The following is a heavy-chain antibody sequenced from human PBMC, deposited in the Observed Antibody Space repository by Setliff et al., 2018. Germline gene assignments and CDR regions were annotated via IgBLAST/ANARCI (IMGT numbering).Heavy chain of an antibody. CDR3: ARVQQLGTFDY. D-gene: IGHD6-13*01. Sequence: PGGSLRLSCVASGFSLRDYTINWVRQAPGKGLEWVSYISSSGSTIYYADSVKGRFTISRDNAKNSLYLQMNSLRAEDTAVYYCARVQQLGTFDYWGQGTLVTVSS. J-gene: IGHJ4*02. V-gene: IGHV3-48*04. CDR2: ISSSGSTI. CDR1: GFSLRDYT.